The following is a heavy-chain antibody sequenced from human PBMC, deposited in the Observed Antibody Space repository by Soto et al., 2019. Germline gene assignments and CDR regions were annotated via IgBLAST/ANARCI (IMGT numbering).Heavy chain of an antibody. J-gene: IGHJ4*02. CDR1: GFTFSSSW. CDR2: IYSDGSGT. Sequence: EVQLVESGGGLVQPGGSLRLSCAASGFTFSSSWMHWVRQAPGKGLVWVSRIYSDGSGTNYADSVQGRFTISRDNAKNTLYLQMNSLRAEDTALYYCARGPTGWYGYDYWGQGTLVTVSS. CDR3: ARGPTGWYGYDY. V-gene: IGHV3-74*01. D-gene: IGHD6-19*01.